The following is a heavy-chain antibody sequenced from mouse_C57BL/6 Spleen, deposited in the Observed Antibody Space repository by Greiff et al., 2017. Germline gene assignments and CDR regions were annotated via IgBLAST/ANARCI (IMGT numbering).Heavy chain of an antibody. CDR1: GYTFTSYD. CDR2: IYPRDGST. Sequence: VQLQQSGPELVKPGASVKLSCKASGYTFTSYDINWVKPRPGQGLEWIGWIYPRDGSTEYSDKFKGKATLTAHTSSSTAYMEIHSLTSEDPAVYVCARYHYYGSSYEVDYAMYDWGQGTSVTVSS. V-gene: IGHV1-85*01. CDR3: ARYHYYGSSYEVDYAMYD. J-gene: IGHJ4*01. D-gene: IGHD1-1*01.